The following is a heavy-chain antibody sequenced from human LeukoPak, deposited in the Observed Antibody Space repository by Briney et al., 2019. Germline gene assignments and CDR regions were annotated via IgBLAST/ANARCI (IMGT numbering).Heavy chain of an antibody. CDR1: GDSISNYY. V-gene: IGHV4-59*08. CDR3: ARHSRSGPLDY. J-gene: IGHJ4*02. Sequence: SETLSLTCTVSGDSISNYYWSWIRQPPGKGLEWIGYISYSGSTNYNPSLKSRVTISVDTSKNQFSLKLSSVTAADTAVYYCARHSRSGPLDYWGQGTLVTVSS. D-gene: IGHD2-15*01. CDR2: ISYSGST.